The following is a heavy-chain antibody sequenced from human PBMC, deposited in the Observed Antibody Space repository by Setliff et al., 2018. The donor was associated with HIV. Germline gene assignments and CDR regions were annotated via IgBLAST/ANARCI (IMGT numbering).Heavy chain of an antibody. V-gene: IGHV1-69*06. D-gene: IGHD6-19*01. CDR3: ARLGSGWSDSYYSAMDV. J-gene: IGHJ6*02. CDR2: SIPLFGTT. CDR1: GDTFNNCA. Sequence: SVKVSCKASGDTFNNCAVTWVRQAPGQGLEWMGGSIPLFGTTNYAPNFHGRITMTVDTSTGRAYMELRSLRSDDTAVYFCARLGSGWSDSYYSAMDVWGQGTTVTVSS.